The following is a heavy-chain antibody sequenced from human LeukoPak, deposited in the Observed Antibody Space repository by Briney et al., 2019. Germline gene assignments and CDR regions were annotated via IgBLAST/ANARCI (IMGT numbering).Heavy chain of an antibody. J-gene: IGHJ4*02. CDR1: GYTFTGYY. V-gene: IGHV1-69*05. Sequence: SVKVSCKASGYTFTGYYMHWVRQAPGQGLEWMGGIIPIFGTANYAQKFQGRVTITTDESTSTAYMELSSLRSEDTAVYYCARALSIAVAGTGVLYFDYWGQGTLVTVSS. D-gene: IGHD6-19*01. CDR3: ARALSIAVAGTGVLYFDY. CDR2: IIPIFGTA.